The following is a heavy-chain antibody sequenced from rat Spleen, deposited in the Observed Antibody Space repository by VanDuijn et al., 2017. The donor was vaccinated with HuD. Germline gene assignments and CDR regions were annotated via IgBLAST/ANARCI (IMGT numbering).Heavy chain of an antibody. D-gene: IGHD1-2*01. J-gene: IGHJ2*01. CDR3: ASSYIFDY. CDR2: IKAKSNNYAT. CDR1: GFTFSTAW. V-gene: IGHV6-6*01. Sequence: EVQVLESGGGLVQPGSSLKLSCATSGFTFSTAWMYWYRQFPEKRLEWVARIKAKSNNYATDYTESVKGRFTISRDDSISSIYLQMNNLKEEDTAIYYCASSYIFDYWGQGVMVTVSS.